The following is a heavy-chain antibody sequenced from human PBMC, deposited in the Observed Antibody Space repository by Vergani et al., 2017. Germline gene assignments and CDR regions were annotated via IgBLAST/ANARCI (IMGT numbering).Heavy chain of an antibody. Sequence: QVQLQESGPGLVKPSQTLSLTCTVSGGSISSGDYHWSWICQPPGKGPEWIGYIYYSGSTYYNPSLKSRVTISVDTSKNQFSLKLSTVTAADTAVYYCASASGSKPYLYGTDVWGQGTTVTVSS. CDR2: IYYSGST. J-gene: IGHJ6*02. CDR1: GGSISSGDYH. D-gene: IGHD1-26*01. V-gene: IGHV4-30-4*08. CDR3: ASASGSKPYLYGTDV.